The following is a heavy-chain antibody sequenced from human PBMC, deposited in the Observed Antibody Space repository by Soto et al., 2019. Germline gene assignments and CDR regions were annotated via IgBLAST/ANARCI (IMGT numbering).Heavy chain of an antibody. J-gene: IGHJ6*02. Sequence: PGGSLILSCAASGFTVSSNYMSWVRQAPGKGLEWVSVIYSGGSTYYADSVKGRFTISRDNSKNTLYLQMNSLRAEDTAVYYCAREGTVGATHYYYYGMDVWGQGTTVTVSS. D-gene: IGHD1-26*01. CDR2: IYSGGST. CDR1: GFTVSSNY. CDR3: AREGTVGATHYYYYGMDV. V-gene: IGHV3-53*01.